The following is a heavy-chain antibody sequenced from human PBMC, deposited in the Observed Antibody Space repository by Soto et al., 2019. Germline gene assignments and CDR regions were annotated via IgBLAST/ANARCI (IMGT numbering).Heavy chain of an antibody. CDR2: ISYDGSNK. Sequence: LRLSCAASGFTFSSYGMHWVRQAPGKGLEWVAVISYDGSNKYYADSVKGRFTISRDNSKNTLYLQMNSLRAEDTAVYYCAKDRKPRRGYTPLGMDVWGQGTTVTV. CDR1: GFTFSSYG. J-gene: IGHJ6*02. V-gene: IGHV3-30*18. CDR3: AKDRKPRRGYTPLGMDV. D-gene: IGHD5-18*01.